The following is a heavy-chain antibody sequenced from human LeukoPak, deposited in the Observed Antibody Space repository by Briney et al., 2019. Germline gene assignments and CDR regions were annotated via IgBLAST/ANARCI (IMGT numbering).Heavy chain of an antibody. V-gene: IGHV1-46*01. CDR1: GYTFTSYY. Sequence: ASVTVSFTASGYTFTSYYMHWVRQAPGQGLEWMGVINPSGGSTSYAQKFQGRVTMTRDTSISTAYMELSRLRSDDTAVYYCARGYYDILTGLSPFDPWGQGTLVTVSS. CDR2: INPSGGST. CDR3: ARGYYDILTGLSPFDP. J-gene: IGHJ5*02. D-gene: IGHD3-9*01.